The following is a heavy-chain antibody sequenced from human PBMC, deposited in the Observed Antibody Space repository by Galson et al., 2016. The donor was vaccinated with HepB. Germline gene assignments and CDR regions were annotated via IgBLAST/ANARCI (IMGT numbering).Heavy chain of an antibody. CDR1: GFTFSSYG. V-gene: IGHV3-48*02. J-gene: IGHJ6*02. CDR2: ISRGSGTI. D-gene: IGHD4-17*01. Sequence: SLRLSCAASGFTFSSYGMHWIRQAPGKGLEWVSYISRGSGTIYYADSVRGRFTVSRDNARNSLYLQMNSLRDEDTAVYYCATSDSGVDAFVDVWGQGTTVIVTS. CDR3: ATSDSGVDAFVDV.